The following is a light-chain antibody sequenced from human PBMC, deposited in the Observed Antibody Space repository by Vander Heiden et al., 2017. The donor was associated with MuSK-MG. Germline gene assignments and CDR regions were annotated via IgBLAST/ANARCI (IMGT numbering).Light chain of an antibody. Sequence: QSALTQPASVSGSPGQSITISCTGTSSDVGGYNYVSWYQQHPGKAPKLMIYDVSNRPSSEELQATKTISGLQAEDEADYYCSSYTSSSTLVCGGGTELTVL. CDR1: SSDVGGYNY. J-gene: IGLJ2*01. CDR3: SSYTSSSTLV. CDR2: DVS. V-gene: IGLV2-14*01.